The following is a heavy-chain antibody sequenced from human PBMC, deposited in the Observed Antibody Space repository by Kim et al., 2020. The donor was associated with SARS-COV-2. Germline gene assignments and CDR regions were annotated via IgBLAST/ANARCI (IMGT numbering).Heavy chain of an antibody. J-gene: IGHJ4*02. Sequence: GGSLRLSCAASGFTFSSYAMSWVRQAPGKGLEWVSAISGSGGSTYYADSVKGRFTISRDNSKNTLYLQMNSLRAEDTAVYYCAKDLGGYSYGQTYYFDYWGQGTLVTVSS. CDR3: AKDLGGYSYGQTYYFDY. V-gene: IGHV3-23*01. CDR2: ISGSGGST. D-gene: IGHD5-18*01. CDR1: GFTFSSYA.